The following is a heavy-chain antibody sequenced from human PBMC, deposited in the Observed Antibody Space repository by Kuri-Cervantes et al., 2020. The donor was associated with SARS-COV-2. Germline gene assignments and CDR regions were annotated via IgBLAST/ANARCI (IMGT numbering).Heavy chain of an antibody. CDR3: ARGFPYGSGSYYNIRYYYYMDV. D-gene: IGHD3-10*01. J-gene: IGHJ6*03. CDR1: GGSFSGYH. CDR2: INHSGST. V-gene: IGHV4-34*01. Sequence: SETLSLTCAVYGGSFSGYHWSWIRQPPGKGLEWIGEINHSGSTNYNPSLKSRVTISVDTSKNQFSLKLGSVTAADTAVYYCARGFPYGSGSYYNIRYYYYMDVWGKGTTVTVSS.